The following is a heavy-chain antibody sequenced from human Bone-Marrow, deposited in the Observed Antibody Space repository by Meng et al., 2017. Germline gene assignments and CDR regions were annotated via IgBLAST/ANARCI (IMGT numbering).Heavy chain of an antibody. D-gene: IGHD3-3*01. CDR2: INPNSGGT. V-gene: IGHV1-2*06. Sequence: GLEWMGRINPNSGGTNYAQKFQGRVTMTRDTSISTAYMELSRLRSDDTAVYYCARVFFQDFWSGQGYWGQGTLVTVSS. CDR3: ARVFFQDFWSGQGY. J-gene: IGHJ4*02.